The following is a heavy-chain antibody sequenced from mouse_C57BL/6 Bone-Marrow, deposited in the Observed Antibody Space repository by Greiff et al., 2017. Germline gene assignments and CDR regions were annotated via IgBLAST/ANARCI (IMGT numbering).Heavy chain of an antibody. V-gene: IGHV1-5*01. J-gene: IGHJ2*01. Sequence: VQLQQSGTVLARPGASVKLSCKTSYYTFTTNWMHWVKQRPGQGLEWIGAFNPGNGDTSYNQKFKGKAKLTAVTSASTAYMELSRLTTEDSAVFYCTGDEYERGCEYWGQGTTLTVSS. D-gene: IGHD2-4*01. CDR3: TGDEYERGCEY. CDR1: YYTFTTNW. CDR2: FNPGNGDT.